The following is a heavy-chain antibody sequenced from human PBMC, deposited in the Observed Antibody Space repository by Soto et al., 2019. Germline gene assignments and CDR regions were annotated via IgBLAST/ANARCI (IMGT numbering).Heavy chain of an antibody. Sequence: QVQLVQSGAEVKKPGASVKVSCKASGYTFTSYDINWVRQATGQGLEWMGWMNPNSGNTGYAQKFQGRDTMTMNTSISTAYMELSSLRSEDTAVYYCERGLRGSIAASPKYYYYYMDVWGKGTTVTVSS. J-gene: IGHJ6*03. CDR2: MNPNSGNT. CDR3: ERGLRGSIAASPKYYYYYMDV. V-gene: IGHV1-8*01. CDR1: GYTFTSYD. D-gene: IGHD6-6*01.